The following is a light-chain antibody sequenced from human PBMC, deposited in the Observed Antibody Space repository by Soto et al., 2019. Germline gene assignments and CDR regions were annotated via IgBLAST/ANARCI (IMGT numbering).Light chain of an antibody. Sequence: QSVLTQPPSASGTPGQRVTISCSGSSSNIGSNYVYWYQQHPGTAPKLLIYRNNQRPSGVPDRFSGSKSGTSASLTISGLRSEDEADYYCAAWDDSLSGRVFGTGTKV. J-gene: IGLJ1*01. CDR1: SSNIGSNY. V-gene: IGLV1-47*01. CDR3: AAWDDSLSGRV. CDR2: RNN.